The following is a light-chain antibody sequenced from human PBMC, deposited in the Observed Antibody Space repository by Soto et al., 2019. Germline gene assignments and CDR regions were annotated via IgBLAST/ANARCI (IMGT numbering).Light chain of an antibody. J-gene: IGKJ1*01. CDR1: QSLLHSNGYNY. V-gene: IGKV2-28*01. CDR3: MQALQTPRA. CDR2: LGS. Sequence: DIVMTQSPLSLPVTPGEPASISCRSSQSLLHSNGYNYLDWYLQKPGQSPQLLIYLGSNRASGVPDRFSGGGSGTDFTLKISRVEAEDVGVYYCMQALQTPRAFGQGTKVAIK.